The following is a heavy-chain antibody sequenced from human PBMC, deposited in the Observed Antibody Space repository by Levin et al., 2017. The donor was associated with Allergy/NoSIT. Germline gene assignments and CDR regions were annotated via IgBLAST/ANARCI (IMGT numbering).Heavy chain of an antibody. CDR3: TMTYPNCYYCRPTTADN. J-gene: IGHJ4*02. CDR2: VSGNGGNT. Sequence: GESLKISCAASGFTFSTYAMSWVRQAPGKGLEWVSGVSGNGGNTYYADSVKGRFTISKDNSKNTLYLQMNSLRDEDTAVYYCTMTYPNCYYCRPTTADNWGQGTLVTVSS. V-gene: IGHV3-23*01. D-gene: IGHD1-26*01. CDR1: GFTFSTYA.